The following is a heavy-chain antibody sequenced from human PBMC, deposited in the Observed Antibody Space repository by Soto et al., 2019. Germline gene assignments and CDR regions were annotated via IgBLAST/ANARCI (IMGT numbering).Heavy chain of an antibody. CDR2: FNPRGGTT. V-gene: IGHV1-46*01. Sequence: QVQLLQSGAEVMKPGASVRISCKSSANTFINNYINWVRQAPGQGLEWLGVFNPRGGTTRYAQKFQGRVTMTGDTSTRTVFMELSNLKSEDTTVYYCARVYGLVQYDDFWSGYYDYWGQGTLVIVSS. CDR1: ANTFINNY. D-gene: IGHD3-3*01. J-gene: IGHJ4*02. CDR3: ARVYGLVQYDDFWSGYYDY.